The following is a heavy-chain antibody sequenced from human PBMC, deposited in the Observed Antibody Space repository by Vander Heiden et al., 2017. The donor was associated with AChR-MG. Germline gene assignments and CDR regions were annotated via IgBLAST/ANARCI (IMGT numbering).Heavy chain of an antibody. Sequence: QVQLVQSGAELKKPGASVKVSCKASGYTFTSYYMPWVGQVAGQGLEWMGKSNPRGGRTSSAQKFHGRVTMTSDTSTSTVYMELSSLRPEDTAVYYCASALGAIRYNWNDDYYYYGMDVWGQGTTVTVSS. CDR3: ASALGAIRYNWNDDYYYYGMDV. D-gene: IGHD1-20*01. V-gene: IGHV1-46*03. CDR1: GYTFTSYY. CDR2: SNPRGGRT. J-gene: IGHJ6*02.